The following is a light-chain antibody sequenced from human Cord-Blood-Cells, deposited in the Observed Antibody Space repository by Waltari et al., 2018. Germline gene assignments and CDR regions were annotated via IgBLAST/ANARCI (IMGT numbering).Light chain of an antibody. CDR2: DVS. CDR3: SSYTSSSTVV. CDR1: SSDVGGYNH. Sequence: QSALTQPASVSGSPGQSITISCTGTSSDVGGYNHVSWYQQHPGKAPKLMIYDVSNRPSGVSTRFTGSKSANTASLTISGLQAEDEADYYCSSYTSSSTVVFGGGTKLTVL. J-gene: IGLJ2*01. V-gene: IGLV2-14*01.